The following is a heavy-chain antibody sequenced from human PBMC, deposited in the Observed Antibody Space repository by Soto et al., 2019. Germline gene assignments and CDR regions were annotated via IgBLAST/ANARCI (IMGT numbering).Heavy chain of an antibody. Sequence: GGSLRLSCAASGFTFSDYYMSWIRQAPGKGLEWVSYISSSGSTIYYADSVKGRFTISRDNAKNSLYLQMNSLRAEDTAVYYCARELGYSSGWYIEKSQPEYYFDYWGQGTLVTVSS. D-gene: IGHD6-19*01. CDR1: GFTFSDYY. CDR2: ISSSGSTI. J-gene: IGHJ4*02. V-gene: IGHV3-11*01. CDR3: ARELGYSSGWYIEKSQPEYYFDY.